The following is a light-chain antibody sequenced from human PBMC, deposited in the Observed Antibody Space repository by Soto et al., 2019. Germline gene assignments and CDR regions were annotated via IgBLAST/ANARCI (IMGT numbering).Light chain of an antibody. CDR2: WAS. Sequence: EIVVTQSPDSLAVFLGERATINCKSSRSVLHSSNNKNFLAWYQQKPGQPPKLLIYWASARESGVPDRFSGSGSGTTFTLTISSLQAEDVAFYYCHQYFSPPPSFGGGTKVEIK. CDR3: HQYFSPPPS. J-gene: IGKJ4*01. V-gene: IGKV4-1*01. CDR1: RSVLHSSNNKNF.